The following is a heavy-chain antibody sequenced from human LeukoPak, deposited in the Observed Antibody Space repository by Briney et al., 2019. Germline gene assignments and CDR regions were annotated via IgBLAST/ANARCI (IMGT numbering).Heavy chain of an antibody. CDR1: GYSFISYW. J-gene: IGHJ4*02. CDR2: IYPGDSDT. D-gene: IGHD6-13*01. CDR3: VRLSYSSSWYDNYFEY. V-gene: IGHV5-51*01. Sequence: GESLKISCKSSGYSFISYWIGWVRQMPGKGLEWMGLIYPGDSDTRYSPSFQGQVTISADKSISTAYLQRSSLKASDTAMYYCVRLSYSSSWYDNYFEYWGQGTLVTVSS.